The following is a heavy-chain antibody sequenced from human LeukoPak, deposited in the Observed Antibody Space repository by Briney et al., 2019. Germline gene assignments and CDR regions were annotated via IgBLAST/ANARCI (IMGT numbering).Heavy chain of an antibody. CDR1: GGSISSYY. Sequence: PSETLSLTCTVSGGSISSYYWSWIRQPAGKGLEWIGRIYTSGSTNYNPSLKSRVTISVDKSENQFSLKLGSVTAADTAVYYCARAPTTVTTNFDYWGQGTLVTVSS. CDR2: IYTSGST. CDR3: ARAPTTVTTNFDY. V-gene: IGHV4-4*07. J-gene: IGHJ4*02. D-gene: IGHD4-17*01.